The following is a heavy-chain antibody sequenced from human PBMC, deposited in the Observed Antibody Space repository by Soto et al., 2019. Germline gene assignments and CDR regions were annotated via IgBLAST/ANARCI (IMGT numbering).Heavy chain of an antibody. J-gene: IGHJ4*02. V-gene: IGHV4-30-4*01. CDR3: ARTRYSGSYLFDY. Sequence: SETLSLTCTVSGGSISSGDYYWSWIRQPPGKGLEWIGFIYYSGMTSYNPSLKSRVTISVDTSKNQFSLRLSSVSAADTAVYYCARTRYSGSYLFDYWGQGTLVTVS. CDR1: GGSISSGDYY. CDR2: IYYSGMT. D-gene: IGHD1-26*01.